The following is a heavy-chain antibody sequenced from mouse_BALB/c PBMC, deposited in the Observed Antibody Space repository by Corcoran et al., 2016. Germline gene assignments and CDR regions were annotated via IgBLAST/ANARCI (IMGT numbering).Heavy chain of an antibody. V-gene: IGHV1-9*01. CDR2: ILPGSGST. J-gene: IGHJ4*01. Sequence: QVQLQQSGAEPMKPGASVKISCKATGYTFSSYWIEWVKQRPGHGLEWIGEILPGSGSTNYNEKFKGKATFTADTSSNTAYMQLSSLTSEDSAVYYCARRGYYYAMDYWGQGTSVTVSS. CDR3: ARRGYYYAMDY. D-gene: IGHD3-1*01. CDR1: GYTFSSYW.